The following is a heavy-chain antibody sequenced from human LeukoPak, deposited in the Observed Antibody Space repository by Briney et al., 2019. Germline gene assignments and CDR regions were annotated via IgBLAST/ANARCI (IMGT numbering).Heavy chain of an antibody. V-gene: IGHV4-31*03. J-gene: IGHJ4*02. CDR2: IYCSGTT. Sequence: SETLPLTCTVSGGSISSGGYYWSWIRQHPGKGLEWIGCIYCSGTTYYPPSLTSRVAISVDTPKNQFSLKLSSVTAADTAVYYCARSGTVTTWNYWGQGTLVTVSS. CDR3: ARSGTVTTWNY. CDR1: GGSISSGGYY. D-gene: IGHD4-17*01.